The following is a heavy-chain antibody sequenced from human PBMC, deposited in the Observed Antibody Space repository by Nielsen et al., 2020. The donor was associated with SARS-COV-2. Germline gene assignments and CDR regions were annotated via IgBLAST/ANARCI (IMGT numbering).Heavy chain of an antibody. CDR1: GFTFSSYA. D-gene: IGHD3-3*01. J-gene: IGHJ4*02. CDR3: AREAFYDFWSGPLDY. CDR2: ISYDGSNK. V-gene: IGHV3-30-3*01. Sequence: GGSLRLSCAASGFTFSSYAMHWVRQAPGKGLEWVAVISYDGSNKYYADSVKGRFTISRDNSRNTLYLQMDSLRAEDTAVYYCAREAFYDFWSGPLDYWGQGTLVTVSS.